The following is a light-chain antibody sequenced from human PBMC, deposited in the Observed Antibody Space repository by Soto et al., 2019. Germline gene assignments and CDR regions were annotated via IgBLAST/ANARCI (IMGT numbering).Light chain of an antibody. Sequence: DIQMTQSPSSLSASVGDRVTITCRASQSINNYLNWYQQKPGKAPKLLIYAASNVESGLPSRFRGSGSATEFTLTISSLQPDDFATYYCPQSYSTLALTFGGGTKVEIK. CDR2: AAS. CDR3: PQSYSTLALT. CDR1: QSINNY. J-gene: IGKJ4*01. V-gene: IGKV1-39*01.